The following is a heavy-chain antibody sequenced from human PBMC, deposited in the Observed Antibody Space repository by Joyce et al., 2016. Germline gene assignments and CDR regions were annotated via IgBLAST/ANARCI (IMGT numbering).Heavy chain of an antibody. CDR2: ITGRGGST. D-gene: IGHD3-3*01. V-gene: IGHV3-23*01. CDR3: AKEGYYPLDY. J-gene: IGHJ4*02. CDR1: GFTFDSYA. Sequence: EVQLLESGGGFVQPGGSLRLSCAASGFTFDSYAMSWVRQAPGKGLEWVSTITGRGGSTDYAASLEGRFTISRDNSENTLDLQMHSLRVEDTAVYYCAKEGYYPLDYWGQGTLVTVSP.